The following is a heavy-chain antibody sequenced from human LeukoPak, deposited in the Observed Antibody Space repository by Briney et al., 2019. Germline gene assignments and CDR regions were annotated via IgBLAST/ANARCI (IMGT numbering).Heavy chain of an antibody. CDR1: GYTFTGYY. J-gene: IGHJ4*02. D-gene: IGHD3-10*01. Sequence: ASVKVSCKASGYTFTGYYMHWVRQAPGQGLEWMGWINPNSGGTNYAQKFQGRVTMTRDTSINTAYMELSRLRSDDTAVYYCARVTYGSGSYRLFDYWGQGTLVTVSS. CDR3: ARVTYGSGSYRLFDY. CDR2: INPNSGGT. V-gene: IGHV1-2*02.